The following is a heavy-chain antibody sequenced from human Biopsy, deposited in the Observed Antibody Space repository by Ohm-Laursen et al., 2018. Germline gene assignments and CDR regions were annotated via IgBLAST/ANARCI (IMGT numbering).Heavy chain of an antibody. J-gene: IGHJ1*01. Sequence: GASVKVSCKASGYTFTGQYLHWVRQVPGQGLEWMGWINPHSGTTKFAQDFQGRVTMTRDTSITTAYMELRRIRSDDTAVYYCAKGQDLRGGAEYFQHWGQGALVTVSS. V-gene: IGHV1-2*02. CDR3: AKGQDLRGGAEYFQH. CDR1: GYTFTGQY. CDR2: INPHSGTT. D-gene: IGHD2-15*01.